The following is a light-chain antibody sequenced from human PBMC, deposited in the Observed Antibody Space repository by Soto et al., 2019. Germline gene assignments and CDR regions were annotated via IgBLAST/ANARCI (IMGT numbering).Light chain of an antibody. V-gene: IGLV4-60*02. CDR3: ETWDFNTRV. Sequence: QAVVTQSSSASASLGSSVKLTCTLSSGHSSYIIAWHQQQPGKAPRYLMKLEGRGSYNKGSGVPDRFSGSSSGADRYLTISNLQFEDEADYYCETWDFNTRVFGGGTKVTVL. J-gene: IGLJ3*02. CDR1: SGHSSYI. CDR2: LEGRGSY.